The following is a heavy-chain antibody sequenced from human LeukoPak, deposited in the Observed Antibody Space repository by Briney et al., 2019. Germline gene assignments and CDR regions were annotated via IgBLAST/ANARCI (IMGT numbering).Heavy chain of an antibody. CDR1: GFTFSSYA. J-gene: IGHJ6*03. V-gene: IGHV4-39*07. CDR2: IYYSGST. D-gene: IGHD3-3*01. Sequence: GSLRLSCAASGFTFSSYAMHWVRQPPGKGLEWIGSIYYSGSTYYNPSLKSRVTVSVDTSKNQFSLKLSSVTAADTAVYYCARDIGHDFWSGYPYYYYYYMDVWGKGTTVTVSS. CDR3: ARDIGHDFWSGYPYYYYYYMDV.